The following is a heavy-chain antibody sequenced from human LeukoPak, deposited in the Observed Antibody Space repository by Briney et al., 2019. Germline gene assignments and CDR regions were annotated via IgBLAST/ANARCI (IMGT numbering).Heavy chain of an antibody. CDR1: GYTFIVYD. J-gene: IGHJ4*02. Sequence: ASVNVSCKASGYTFIVYDIHWMRQAPGQGLEWMGWINPNSGGTNYAQKFQDRVTMTRDTSISSAYMELSRLASDDTAVYYCAIGAGTSWFDYWGQGTLVTVSS. CDR2: INPNSGGT. V-gene: IGHV1-2*02. D-gene: IGHD6-13*01. CDR3: AIGAGTSWFDY.